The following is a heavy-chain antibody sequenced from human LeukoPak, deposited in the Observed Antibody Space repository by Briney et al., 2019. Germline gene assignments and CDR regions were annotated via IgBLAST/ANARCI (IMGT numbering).Heavy chain of an antibody. V-gene: IGHV3-30*18. CDR1: GFTFSSYG. D-gene: IGHD4-17*01. CDR2: ISYDGSNK. J-gene: IGHJ4*02. CDR3: AKSMTTVTTIDY. Sequence: GGSLRLSCAVSGFTFSSYGMHWVRQAPGKGLAWVAVISYDGSNKYYADSVKGRFTISRDNSKNTLYLQMNSLRAEDTAVYYCAKSMTTVTTIDYCCQGNLVTVSS.